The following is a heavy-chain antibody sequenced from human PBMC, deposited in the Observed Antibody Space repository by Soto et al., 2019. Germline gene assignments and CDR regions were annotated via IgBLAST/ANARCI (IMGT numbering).Heavy chain of an antibody. Sequence: ASVKVSCKASGYAFTGYYMHWVRQAPGQGLEWMGWISTYNGNTKYAQKLQGRVTMTTDTSTSTAYIELRSLRSDDTAVFYCAREMVRGVGSDYWGQGTLVTVSS. CDR1: GYAFTGYY. CDR3: AREMVRGVGSDY. J-gene: IGHJ4*02. V-gene: IGHV1-18*04. CDR2: ISTYNGNT. D-gene: IGHD3-10*01.